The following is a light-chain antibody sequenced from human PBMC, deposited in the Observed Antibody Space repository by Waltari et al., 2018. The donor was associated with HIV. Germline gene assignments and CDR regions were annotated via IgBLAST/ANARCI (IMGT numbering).Light chain of an antibody. V-gene: IGLV2-14*03. CDR3: TSFTTTTAWV. CDR1: SSDIGGYDY. CDR2: DVT. J-gene: IGLJ3*02. Sequence: QSALTQPASVSGSLGQSIPFSCTGTSSDIGGYDYVSWYQQHPGEAPKIIIYDVTNRPSGISDRFSGPKSGDTASLTISGLQAEDEADYYCTSFTTTTAWVFGGGTKLTVL.